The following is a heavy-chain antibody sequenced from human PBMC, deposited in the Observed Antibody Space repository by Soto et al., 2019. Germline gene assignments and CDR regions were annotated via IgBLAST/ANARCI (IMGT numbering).Heavy chain of an antibody. Sequence: GGSLRLSCSASGFTYSSYAMSWVRQTPGKGLEWVSAISGSGGSTYNADSVKGRFTISRDNSKNTLYLQMNSLRAEDTAVYYSAIGDGYSSSWALDYWGQGTLVTVSS. J-gene: IGHJ4*02. V-gene: IGHV3-23*01. CDR2: ISGSGGST. CDR3: AIGDGYSSSWALDY. CDR1: GFTYSSYA. D-gene: IGHD6-13*01.